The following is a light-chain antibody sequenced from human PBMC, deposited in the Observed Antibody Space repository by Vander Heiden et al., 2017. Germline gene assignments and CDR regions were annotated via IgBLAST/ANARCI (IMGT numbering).Light chain of an antibody. CDR1: SSDVGGYNY. CDR2: DAS. Sequence: QSALTQPASVSGSPGQSITISCTGTSSDVGGYNYVSWYQQHPGKAPKLMIYDASNRPSGVSNRFSGSKSVNTASLTISGLQAEDEADYYCSSYTGTSTLVFGGGTKLTVL. V-gene: IGLV2-14*03. CDR3: SSYTGTSTLV. J-gene: IGLJ2*01.